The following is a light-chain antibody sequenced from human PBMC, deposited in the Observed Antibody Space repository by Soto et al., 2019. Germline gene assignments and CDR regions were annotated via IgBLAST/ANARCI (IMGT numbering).Light chain of an antibody. CDR3: QQYKSYPWT. Sequence: IRMTQPPSTQSASIGDGVIITCRASQSVSNWLAWYQQKPGRAPKRLIYKASSLESGVPSRFSGSGSGTEFTLTISSLQPDDFATYYCQQYKSYPWTFGQGTKVDIK. V-gene: IGKV1-5*03. J-gene: IGKJ1*01. CDR1: QSVSNW. CDR2: KAS.